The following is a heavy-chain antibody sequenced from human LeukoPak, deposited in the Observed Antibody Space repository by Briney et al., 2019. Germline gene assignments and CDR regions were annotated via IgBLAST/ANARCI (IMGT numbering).Heavy chain of an antibody. D-gene: IGHD5-12*01. CDR1: GFTFSSYS. CDR2: ISSSSSYI. J-gene: IGHJ4*02. V-gene: IGHV3-21*01. Sequence: PGGSLRLSCAASGFTFSSYSMNWVRQAPGKGLEWVSSISSSSSYIYYADSAKGRFTISRDNAKNSLYLQMNSLRAEDTAVYYCAFTSHSGYLPEGYWGQGTLVTVSS. CDR3: AFTSHSGYLPEGY.